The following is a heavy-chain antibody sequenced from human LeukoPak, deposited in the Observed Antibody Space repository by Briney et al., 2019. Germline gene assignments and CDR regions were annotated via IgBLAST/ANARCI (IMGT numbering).Heavy chain of an antibody. J-gene: IGHJ4*02. CDR1: GFTFSSYA. D-gene: IGHD6-13*01. CDR2: ISGSGAGT. Sequence: GGSLRLSSAASGFTFSSYAMSRVRQAPGKGLEWFSAISGSGAGTYYADSVKGRFTISRDNSKNTLYLQMNSLRAEDTAVYYCAKDSSSWYRYHFDYWGQGTLVTVSS. V-gene: IGHV3-23*01. CDR3: AKDSSSWYRYHFDY.